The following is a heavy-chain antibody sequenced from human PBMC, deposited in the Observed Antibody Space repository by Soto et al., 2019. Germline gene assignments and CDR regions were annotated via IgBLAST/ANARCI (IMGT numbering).Heavy chain of an antibody. CDR2: IYYRGNT. V-gene: IGHV4-39*01. CDR3: ARLEGLATISYYFDF. D-gene: IGHD3-9*01. Sequence: QLQLQESGPGLLRPSEPLSLPASVSVDPFNSDKYYWGWIGQPPGRGLEWIGSIYYRGNTYYNPSLQTRVTISLDKSKSQFSLKLNSVTAADSAMYFCARLEGLATISYYFDFWGQGALVTVSS. J-gene: IGHJ4*02. CDR1: VDPFNSDKYY.